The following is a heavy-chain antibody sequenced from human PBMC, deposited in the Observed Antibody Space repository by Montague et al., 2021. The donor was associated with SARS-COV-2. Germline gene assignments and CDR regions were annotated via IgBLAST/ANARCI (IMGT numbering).Heavy chain of an antibody. CDR1: GFNFDNAV. D-gene: IGHD6-19*01. CDR3: AREGHSSGRCGGFDV. CDR2: ISVSGDST. V-gene: IGHV3-23*01. J-gene: IGHJ3*01. Sequence: SLRLSCAASGFNFDNAVMTWVRQVPGQGLEWVSTISVSGDSTHYADSVKHRFTISGDNSRSPLYLQMSRLTAEDTAMFYCAREGHSSGRCGGFDVWGPGTMVTVSS.